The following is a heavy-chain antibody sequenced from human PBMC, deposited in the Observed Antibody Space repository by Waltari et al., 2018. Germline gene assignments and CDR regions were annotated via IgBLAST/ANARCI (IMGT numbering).Heavy chain of an antibody. CDR2: IYSGGST. CDR1: GFTVSSNY. D-gene: IGHD3-16*01. Sequence: EVQLVESGGGLVQPGGSLRLSCAASGFTVSSNYMSWVRQAPGKGLEWVSVIYSGGSTYYADSVKGRFTSSRDNSKNTLYLQMNSLRAEDTAVYYCARDGGLPEESTYYYYDGMDVWGQGTTVTVSS. CDR3: ARDGGLPEESTYYYYDGMDV. J-gene: IGHJ6*02. V-gene: IGHV3-66*02.